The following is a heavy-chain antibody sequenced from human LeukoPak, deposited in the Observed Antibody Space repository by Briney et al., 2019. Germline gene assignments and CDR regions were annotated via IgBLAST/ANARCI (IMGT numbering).Heavy chain of an antibody. CDR1: GGTFSSYA. CDR3: ARSASSSWSFDY. CDR2: IIPIFGTA. D-gene: IGHD6-13*01. Sequence: ASVKVSCKASGGTFSSYAISWVRQAPGQGLEWMGRIIPIFGTANYAQKFQGRVTITTDESTSTAYTELSSLRSEDTAVYYCARSASSSWSFDYWGQGTLVTVSS. J-gene: IGHJ4*02. V-gene: IGHV1-69*05.